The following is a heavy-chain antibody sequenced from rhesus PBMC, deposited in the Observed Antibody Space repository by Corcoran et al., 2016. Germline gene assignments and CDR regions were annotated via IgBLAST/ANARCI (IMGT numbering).Heavy chain of an antibody. D-gene: IGHD5-24*01. V-gene: IGHV3-14*01. Sequence: EVQLVESGGGLAKPGGSLRLSCAASGFTFSSYWMHWVGQAPGKGLEWILAINRAGSSTYYAGSVKGRITISRENANITLYLQMDGLSAEDTAVYYCAGDGVQNVYGLDSWGQGVVVTVSS. CDR2: INRAGSST. CDR1: GFTFSSYW. J-gene: IGHJ6*01. CDR3: AGDGVQNVYGLDS.